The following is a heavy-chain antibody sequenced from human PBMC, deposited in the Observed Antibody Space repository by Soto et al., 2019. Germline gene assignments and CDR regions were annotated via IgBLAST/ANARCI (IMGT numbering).Heavy chain of an antibody. CDR3: ASGGAGSGPITWELPDH. CDR2: ITPFSGDV. CDR1: GNTFTYRY. Sequence: QMQLVQSGAEVKKTGSTVTVSCKALGNTFTYRYLHWVRQALGQALEWMGWITPFSGDVHYAQKFKERDTITRDRSINTAYMRISSLRSEDTAMYYCASGGAGSGPITWELPDHWGQGTLVTVSS. V-gene: IGHV1-45*02. J-gene: IGHJ4*02. D-gene: IGHD1-26*01.